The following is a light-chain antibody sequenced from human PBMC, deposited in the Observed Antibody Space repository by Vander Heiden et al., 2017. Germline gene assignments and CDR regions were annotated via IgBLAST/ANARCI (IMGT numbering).Light chain of an antibody. CDR1: QGISSY. CDR2: AAS. J-gene: IGKJ4*02. V-gene: IGKV1-39*01. Sequence: DIQMTQSPSSLSASVGDRVTISCRTSQGISSYLNWYQQKPGKAPKLLIYAASNLQSGVPSRFSGSGSGTDFTLTISSLQPEDFATYYCQQYYSLPLTFGQGTRLEIK. CDR3: QQYYSLPLT.